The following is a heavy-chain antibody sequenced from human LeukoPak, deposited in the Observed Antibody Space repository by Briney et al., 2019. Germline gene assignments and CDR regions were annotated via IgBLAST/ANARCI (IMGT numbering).Heavy chain of an antibody. CDR3: ATSPGGHPYYFDY. CDR1: GLTFTGQW. Sequence: GGSLRLSCAPSGLTFTGQWITWVRQAPGKGLEWVANINEDGTDKNYVDSVKGRFTISRDNSRNSLHLQMDSLRVEDTAVYYCATSPGGHPYYFDYWGQGTLVTVSS. J-gene: IGHJ4*02. D-gene: IGHD2-8*02. CDR2: INEDGTDK. V-gene: IGHV3-7*05.